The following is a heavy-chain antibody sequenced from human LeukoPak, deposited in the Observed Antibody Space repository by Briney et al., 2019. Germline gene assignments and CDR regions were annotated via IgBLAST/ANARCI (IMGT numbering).Heavy chain of an antibody. Sequence: RGGSLRLSCTDSGLTFSSNVMTWVRQAPAGKGLEWVSAISGSGGSTYYADSVKGRFTIPRDKPKNTLYLQMNSLTAEDTAVYYCAKDDYYDRSGYLYYFDYWGQGTLVTVSS. D-gene: IGHD3-22*01. V-gene: IGHV3-23*01. CDR1: GLTFSSNV. J-gene: IGHJ4*02. CDR3: AKDDYYDRSGYLYYFDY. CDR2: ISGSGGST.